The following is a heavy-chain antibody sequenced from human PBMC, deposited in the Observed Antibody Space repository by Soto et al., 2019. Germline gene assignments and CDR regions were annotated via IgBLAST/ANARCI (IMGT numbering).Heavy chain of an antibody. D-gene: IGHD5-12*01. CDR1: GYTFTSYY. Sequence: QVQLVQSGAEVKKPGASVKVSCKASGYTFTSYYMHWVRQAPGQGLEWMGIINPSGGSPSYAQKFQGRVTMTRDTSTSTVYMELSSLRSEDTAVYYCAREVATILGVGYWGQGTLVTVSS. V-gene: IGHV1-46*01. J-gene: IGHJ4*02. CDR3: AREVATILGVGY. CDR2: INPSGGSP.